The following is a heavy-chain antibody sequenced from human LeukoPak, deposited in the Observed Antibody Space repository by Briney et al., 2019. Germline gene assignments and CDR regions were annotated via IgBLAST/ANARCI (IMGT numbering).Heavy chain of an antibody. D-gene: IGHD3-22*01. Sequence: GGSLRLSCAASGFTFSSYSMNWVRQAPGKGLEWVSSISSISSYIYYADSVKGRFTISRDNAKKSLYLQMNSLRAEDTAVYYCARAPYDSSGYYYDWGQGTLVTVSS. CDR2: ISSISSYI. CDR3: ARAPYDSSGYYYD. V-gene: IGHV3-21*01. CDR1: GFTFSSYS. J-gene: IGHJ4*02.